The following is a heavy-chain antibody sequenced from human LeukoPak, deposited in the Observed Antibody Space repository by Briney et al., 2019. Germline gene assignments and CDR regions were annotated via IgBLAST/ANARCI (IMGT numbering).Heavy chain of an antibody. J-gene: IGHJ4*02. D-gene: IGHD6-13*01. CDR2: INPNSGGT. CDR1: GYTFIGYY. V-gene: IGHV1-2*02. CDR3: ARDDSSSWYYFDY. Sequence: ASVKVSCKASGYTFIGYYLHWVRQAPGQGLEWMGWINPNSGGTNYAQKFQGRVTMTRDTSISTAYMELSRLRSDDTAVYYCARDDSSSWYYFDYWGQGTLVTVSS.